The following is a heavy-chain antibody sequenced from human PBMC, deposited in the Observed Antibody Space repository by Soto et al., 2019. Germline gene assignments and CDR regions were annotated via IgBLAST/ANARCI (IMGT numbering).Heavy chain of an antibody. D-gene: IGHD1-26*01. CDR2: ISGSGGST. J-gene: IGHJ4*02. CDR1: GFTFSSYA. V-gene: IGHV3-23*01. CDR3: ATQWELNYFDY. Sequence: GGSLRLSCAASGFTFSSYAMSWVRQAPGKGLEWVSAISGSGGSTYYADSVKGRFTISRDNSKNTLYLQMNSLRAEDTAAYYCATQWELNYFDYWGQGTLVTVSS.